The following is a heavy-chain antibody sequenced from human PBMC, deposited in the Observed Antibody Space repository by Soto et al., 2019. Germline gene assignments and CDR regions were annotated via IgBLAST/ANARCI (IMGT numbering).Heavy chain of an antibody. CDR3: GRSDSWYRTCFDP. D-gene: IGHD6-13*01. J-gene: IGHJ5*02. Sequence: QVQLVQSGAEVKKPGASVKVSCKAPGNPFTDYDTHWARQAPGQGLEWMGGINPNSGGTNYAQKFQGRVTMTRDTSISKAHKELSGLTSDETAHYYWGRSDSWYRTCFDPWGQGTLVHVSS. CDR1: GNPFTDYD. V-gene: IGHV1-2*02. CDR2: INPNSGGT.